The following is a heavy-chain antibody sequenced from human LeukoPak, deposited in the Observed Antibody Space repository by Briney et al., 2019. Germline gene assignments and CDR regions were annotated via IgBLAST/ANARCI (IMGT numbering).Heavy chain of an antibody. V-gene: IGHV4-4*07. CDR2: IYTSGST. D-gene: IGHD1-7*01. J-gene: IGHJ4*02. Sequence: SETLSLTCTVSGGSISSYYWSWIRQPAGKGLEWIGRIYTSGSTNYNPSLKSRVTMSVDTSKNQFSLKLSSVTAADTAVYYCAREGRNWNYYYFDYWGQGTLVTVSS. CDR1: GGSISSYY. CDR3: AREGRNWNYYYFDY.